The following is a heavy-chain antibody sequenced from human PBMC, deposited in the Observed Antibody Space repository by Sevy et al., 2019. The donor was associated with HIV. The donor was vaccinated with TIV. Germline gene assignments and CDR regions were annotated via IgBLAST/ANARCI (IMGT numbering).Heavy chain of an antibody. V-gene: IGHV4-39*01. D-gene: IGHD1-20*01. Sequence: SETLSLTCTVSGGSISSSSYYWGWIRQPPGKGLEWIGSIYYRGSTYYNPSLKSRVTISVDTSKNQFSLKLSSVTAADTAVYYCARLRYNWNYVDYWGQGTLVTVSS. J-gene: IGHJ4*02. CDR2: IYYRGST. CDR1: GGSISSSSYY. CDR3: ARLRYNWNYVDY.